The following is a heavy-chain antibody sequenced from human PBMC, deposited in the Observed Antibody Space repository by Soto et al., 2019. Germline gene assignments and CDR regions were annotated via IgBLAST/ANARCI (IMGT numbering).Heavy chain of an antibody. CDR3: ARHPEVRGVRYYYYGMDV. D-gene: IGHD3-10*01. J-gene: IGHJ6*02. Sequence: GESLKISCKGSGYSFTSYWIGWVRQMPGKGLEWMGIIYPGDSDTRYSPSFQGQVTISADKSISTAYLQWSSLKASDTATYYCARHPEVRGVRYYYYGMDVWGQGTTVTVSS. V-gene: IGHV5-51*01. CDR2: IYPGDSDT. CDR1: GYSFTSYW.